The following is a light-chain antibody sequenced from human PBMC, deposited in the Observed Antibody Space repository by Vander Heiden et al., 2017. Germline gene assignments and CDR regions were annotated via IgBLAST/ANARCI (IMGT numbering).Light chain of an antibody. CDR1: QIIRNY. CDR3: QQSYSTPFT. V-gene: IGKV1-39*01. J-gene: IGKJ3*01. Sequence: DILMNQSPSSLSASLGDTVIITCRASQIIRNYLNWYQQRPGKAPKLQIYAASNLQSGVPSRFSGGGSGTDFTLTITSLQHEDFATYYCQQSYSTPFTFGPGTKADIK. CDR2: AAS.